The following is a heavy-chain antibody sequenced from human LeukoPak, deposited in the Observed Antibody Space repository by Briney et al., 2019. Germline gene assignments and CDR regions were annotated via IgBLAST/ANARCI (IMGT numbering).Heavy chain of an antibody. D-gene: IGHD3-22*01. CDR2: INPNSGGT. V-gene: IGHV1-2*02. Sequence: GASVKVSCKASGYTFTGYYMHWVRQAPGQGLEWMGWINPNSGGTNYAQKFQGRVAMTRDTSISTAYMELSRLRSDDTAVYYCARETAGYYDSSGYYSWFDPWGQGTLVTVSS. J-gene: IGHJ5*02. CDR3: ARETAGYYDSSGYYSWFDP. CDR1: GYTFTGYY.